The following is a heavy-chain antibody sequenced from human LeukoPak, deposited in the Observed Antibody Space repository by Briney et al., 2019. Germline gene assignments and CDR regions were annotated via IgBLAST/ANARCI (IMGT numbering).Heavy chain of an antibody. CDR2: INHSGST. Sequence: PSETLSLTCAVYGGSFSGYYWSWIRQPPGKGLEWIGEINHSGSTNCNPSLKSRVTISVDTSKNQFSLKLSSVTAADTAVYYCARGQISLVTLDYWGQGTLVTVSS. V-gene: IGHV4-34*01. CDR3: ARGQISLVTLDY. J-gene: IGHJ4*02. CDR1: GGSFSGYY. D-gene: IGHD2-21*02.